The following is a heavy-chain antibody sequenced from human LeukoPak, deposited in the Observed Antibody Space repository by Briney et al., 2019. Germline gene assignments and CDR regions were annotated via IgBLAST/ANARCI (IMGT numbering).Heavy chain of an antibody. CDR3: ARGGAFYGGDCLWFDP. CDR1: GGTFSTYA. CDR2: IIPIFGTS. V-gene: IGHV1-69*05. J-gene: IGHJ5*02. Sequence: SVKVSCKASGGTFSTYAITWMRQAPGQGLEWMGGIIPIFGTSNYAQKFQGRVTITTDESTTTAYLELSSLTSEDTAVYYCARGGAFYGGDCLWFDPWGQGTLVTVSS. D-gene: IGHD2-21*01.